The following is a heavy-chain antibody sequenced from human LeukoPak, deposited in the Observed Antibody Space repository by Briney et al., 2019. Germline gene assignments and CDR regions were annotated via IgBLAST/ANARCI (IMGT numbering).Heavy chain of an antibody. J-gene: IGHJ6*03. CDR1: GFTVSSNY. D-gene: IGHD6-13*01. V-gene: IGHV3-7*01. Sequence: PGGSLRLSCAASGFTVSSNYMSWVRQAPGKGLEWVANIKQDGSEKYYVDSVKGRFTISRDNAKNSLYLQMNSLRAEDTAVYYCARDRSSSWDLPYYYYMDVWGKGTTVTVSS. CDR2: IKQDGSEK. CDR3: ARDRSSSWDLPYYYYMDV.